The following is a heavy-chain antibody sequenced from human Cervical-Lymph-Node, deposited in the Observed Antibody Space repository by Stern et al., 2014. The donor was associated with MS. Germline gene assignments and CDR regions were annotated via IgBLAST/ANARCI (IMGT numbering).Heavy chain of an antibody. Sequence: QVQLQESGPGLVKPSETLSLPCTVSGGSISSHYWNWIRQPPGKGLEWIGSISYSGSTNYDPSRRGRVSISVDTSKNQFSLKLSSVTAADTAVYYCAREGSGYYHTFNWYFDLWGRGTLVSVSS. CDR1: GGSISSHY. CDR3: AREGSGYYHTFNWYFDL. CDR2: ISYSGST. V-gene: IGHV4-59*11. J-gene: IGHJ2*01. D-gene: IGHD3-22*01.